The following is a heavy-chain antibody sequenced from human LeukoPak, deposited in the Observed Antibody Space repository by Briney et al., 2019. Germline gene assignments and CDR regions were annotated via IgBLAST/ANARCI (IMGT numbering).Heavy chain of an antibody. CDR1: GYTFIDYT. J-gene: IGHJ4*02. V-gene: IGHV1-3*01. D-gene: IGHD3-22*01. CDR2: INGGSGNT. Sequence: ASVKVSCKASGYTFIDYTMHWLRQAPGQRLDWMGWINGGSGNTKYSPEFQSRVTITRDTSASTGYMELSSLRSEDTAVYYCANPRYDSSGYYYVDWGQGTLVTVSS. CDR3: ANPRYDSSGYYYVD.